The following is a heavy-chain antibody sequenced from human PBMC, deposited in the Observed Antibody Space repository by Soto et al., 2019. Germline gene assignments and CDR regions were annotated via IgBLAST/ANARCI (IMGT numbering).Heavy chain of an antibody. D-gene: IGHD3-10*01. CDR1: GFTFTTHA. Sequence: GGSLRLSCAASGFTFTTHAMNWVRQAPGKGLEWVSSVSGSGGTTDYADSVKGRFTIARDNSKNTLYLQMNSLRAEATAVYYCAKGLGEFSYYGMDVWRQGTTVTVSS. V-gene: IGHV3-23*01. CDR3: AKGLGEFSYYGMDV. J-gene: IGHJ6*02. CDR2: VSGSGGTT.